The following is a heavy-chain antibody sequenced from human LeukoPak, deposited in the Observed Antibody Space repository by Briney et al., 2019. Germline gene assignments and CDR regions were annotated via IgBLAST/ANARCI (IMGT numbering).Heavy chain of an antibody. CDR3: ARATTNWYSSGLGYFDY. J-gene: IGHJ4*02. Sequence: SETLSLTCTVSGGSISSYYWSWIRQPPGKGLEWIGYIYYSGSTNYNTSLKSRVTISVDTSKNQFSLKLSSVTAADTAVYYCARATTNWYSSGLGYFDYWGQGTLVTVSS. V-gene: IGHV4-59*01. D-gene: IGHD6-19*01. CDR1: GGSISSYY. CDR2: IYYSGST.